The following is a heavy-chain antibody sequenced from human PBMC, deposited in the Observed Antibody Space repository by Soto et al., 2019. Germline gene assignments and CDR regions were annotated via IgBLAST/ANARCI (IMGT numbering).Heavy chain of an antibody. CDR2: IKQDGNDT. V-gene: IGHV3-7*01. Sequence: EVQLVESGGGLVQPGGSLRLSCAASGFTFSSYWMSWVRQAPGKGLEWVANIKQDGNDTYYVDSVRGRFTISRDNAKNSLYLHMSSLRAEDTAVYDCARTPSLPAAVWGQGTMVTGSS. D-gene: IGHD2-2*01. CDR1: GFTFSSYW. J-gene: IGHJ3*01. CDR3: ARTPSLPAAV.